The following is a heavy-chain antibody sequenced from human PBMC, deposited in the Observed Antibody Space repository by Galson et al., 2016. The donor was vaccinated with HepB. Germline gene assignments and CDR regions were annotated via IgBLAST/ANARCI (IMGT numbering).Heavy chain of an antibody. V-gene: IGHV1-3*01. CDR3: ARVSGWALEY. CDR2: IKPGNGDT. J-gene: IGHJ4*02. CDR1: GYTSFTSYS. Sequence: SCKASGYTSFTSYSIHWVRQTPGQRLEWMGWIKPGNGDTKYSQKVQGRVTITRDTFATTSYMELSSLRSEDTAVYYCARVSGWALEYWGQGTLVTVPS. D-gene: IGHD6-19*01.